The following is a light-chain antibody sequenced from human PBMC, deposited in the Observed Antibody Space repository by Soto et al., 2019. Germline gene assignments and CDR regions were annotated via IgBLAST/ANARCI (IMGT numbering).Light chain of an antibody. CDR3: MQGLQILFT. CDR2: DAS. Sequence: DIQMTQSPSSLSASIGDRVTITCQASQDIRQYLNWYQQKPGKAPKLLIYDASRLETGVPDRFSGSGSATDFTLKISRVEAEDVGVYYCMQGLQILFTFGPGTTVDFK. CDR1: QDIRQY. V-gene: IGKV1-33*01. J-gene: IGKJ3*01.